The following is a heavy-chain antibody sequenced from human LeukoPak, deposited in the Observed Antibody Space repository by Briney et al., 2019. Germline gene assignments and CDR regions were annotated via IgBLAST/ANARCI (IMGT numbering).Heavy chain of an antibody. CDR3: ANSAADYDFWSAQSVQRYYFDS. CDR1: GFTFSDHF. Sequence: GSLRLSCATSGFTFSDHFMDWIRQPPGKGLEWIGEINRSGSTTYNPSLKSRVTISIDTSKNQVSLKLSSVTAADTAVYYCANSAADYDFWSAQSVQRYYFDSWGQGTLVTVPS. J-gene: IGHJ4*02. V-gene: IGHV4-34*08. CDR2: INRSGST. D-gene: IGHD3-3*01.